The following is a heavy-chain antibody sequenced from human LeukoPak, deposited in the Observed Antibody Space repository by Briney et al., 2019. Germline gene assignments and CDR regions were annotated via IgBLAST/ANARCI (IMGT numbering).Heavy chain of an antibody. Sequence: KTSETLSLTCTVSGDSISSYYWSWIRQPPGKGLKWIGYVYYSGSTNYNPSLKSRVTISVDTSKNQFSLKLSSVTAADTAVYYCARASRLELRRAFDIWGQGTMVTVSS. D-gene: IGHD1-7*01. J-gene: IGHJ3*02. CDR2: VYYSGST. CDR1: GDSISSYY. V-gene: IGHV4-59*08. CDR3: ARASRLELRRAFDI.